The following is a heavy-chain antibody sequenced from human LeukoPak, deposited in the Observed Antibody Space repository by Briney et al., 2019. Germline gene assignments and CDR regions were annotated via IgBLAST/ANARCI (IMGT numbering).Heavy chain of an antibody. J-gene: IGHJ1*01. Sequence: GGSLRLSCAASGFTFSSYWMSWVRQAPGKGLEWVANIKQDGSEKYYVDSVKGRFTISRDNAKNSLYLQMNSLRAEDTAVYYCARGSYCGGDCYHPEYFQHWGQGTLVTVSS. CDR2: IKQDGSEK. D-gene: IGHD2-21*02. V-gene: IGHV3-7*01. CDR3: ARGSYCGGDCYHPEYFQH. CDR1: GFTFSSYW.